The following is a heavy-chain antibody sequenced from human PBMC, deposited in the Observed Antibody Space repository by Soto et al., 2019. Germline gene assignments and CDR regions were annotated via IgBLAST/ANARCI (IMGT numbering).Heavy chain of an antibody. CDR3: AKDPSGDPEFDY. Sequence: EVQLLESGGGLVQPGGSLRLSCAASGFTFSSYAMSWVRQAPGKGLEWVSAISGSGGSTYYADSVKGRFTISRDNSKNTLYLQMHSLRAEDTAVYYCAKDPSGDPEFDYWGQGTLVTVSS. CDR2: ISGSGGST. J-gene: IGHJ4*02. CDR1: GFTFSSYA. V-gene: IGHV3-23*01. D-gene: IGHD2-21*02.